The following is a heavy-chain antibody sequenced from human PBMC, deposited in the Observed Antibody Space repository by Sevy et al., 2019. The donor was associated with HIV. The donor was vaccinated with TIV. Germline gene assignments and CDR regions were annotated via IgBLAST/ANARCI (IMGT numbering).Heavy chain of an antibody. J-gene: IGHJ6*02. CDR3: ARGSAGIHYYYGMDV. D-gene: IGHD6-13*01. Sequence: ASVKVSCKASGGTFSSYAISWVRQAPGQGLEWMGGIIPIFGTANYAQKFQDRVTITADESTSTAYMELSSLRSEDTAVYYCARGSAGIHYYYGMDVWGQGTTVTVSS. CDR1: GGTFSSYA. CDR2: IIPIFGTA. V-gene: IGHV1-69*13.